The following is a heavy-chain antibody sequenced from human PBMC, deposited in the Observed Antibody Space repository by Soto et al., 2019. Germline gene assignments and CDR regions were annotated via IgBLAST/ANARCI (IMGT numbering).Heavy chain of an antibody. D-gene: IGHD3-3*01. CDR1: GFTFRSFS. CDR2: TSSGSSVI. CDR3: ARGSADSYYDASSGYHYYYYYGMDV. V-gene: IGHV3-48*02. J-gene: IGHJ6*02. Sequence: GSLRLSCAASGFTFRSFSMNWVRQAPGKGLEWVSFTSSGSSVIFYADSVKGRFTISRDNAKNSLYLQMNSLRDEDTAVYYCARGSADSYYDASSGYHYYYYYGMDVWGQGTTVTVSS.